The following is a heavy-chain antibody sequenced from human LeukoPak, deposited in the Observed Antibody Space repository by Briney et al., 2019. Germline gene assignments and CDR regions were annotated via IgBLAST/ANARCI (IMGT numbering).Heavy chain of an antibody. CDR2: LSDNGLTT. J-gene: IGHJ6*03. CDR3: AKLPNNYYYYMDV. CDR1: GFTFSRNA. V-gene: IGHV3-23*01. Sequence: GGSLRLSCAASGFTFSRNAMSWVRQAPGKGLEWVSGLSDNGLTTYYADSVRGRFTISRDNSKNTLYLQMSSLRAEDTAVYYCAKLPNNYYYYMDVWGKGTTVTVSS.